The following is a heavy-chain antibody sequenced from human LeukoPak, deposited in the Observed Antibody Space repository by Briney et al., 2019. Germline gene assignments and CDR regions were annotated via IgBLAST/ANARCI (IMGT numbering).Heavy chain of an antibody. J-gene: IGHJ3*02. Sequence: SETLSLTCTVSGGSISSYYWSWIRQPPGKGLEWIGYIYYRGSTNYNPSLKSRVTISVDTSKNQFSLKLSSVTAADTAVYYCARLMWSSSDAFDIWGQGTMVTVSS. CDR2: IYYRGST. CDR3: ARLMWSSSDAFDI. V-gene: IGHV4-59*08. CDR1: GGSISSYY. D-gene: IGHD1-26*01.